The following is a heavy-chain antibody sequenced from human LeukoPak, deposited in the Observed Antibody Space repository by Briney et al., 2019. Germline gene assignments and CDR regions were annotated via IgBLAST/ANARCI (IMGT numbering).Heavy chain of an antibody. CDR3: TTDSGSSFDAFDI. CDR1: GFTFSNAW. V-gene: IGHV3-15*01. J-gene: IGHJ3*02. D-gene: IGHD1-26*01. Sequence: GGSLRLSCAASGFTFSNAWMSWVRQAPGKGLEWVGRIKSKTDGGTTDYAAPVKGRFTISRDDSKNTLYPQMNSLKTEDTAVYYCTTDSGSSFDAFDIWGQGTMVTVSS. CDR2: IKSKTDGGTT.